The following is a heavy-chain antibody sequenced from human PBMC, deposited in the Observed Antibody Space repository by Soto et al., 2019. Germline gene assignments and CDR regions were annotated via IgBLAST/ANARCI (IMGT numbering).Heavy chain of an antibody. CDR1: GYTFTSYD. D-gene: IGHD2-2*01. V-gene: IGHV1-8*01. CDR2: MNPNSGNT. Sequence: ASVKVSCKASGYTFTSYDINWVRQATGQGLEWMGWMNPNSGNTGYAQKFQGRVTMTRNTSISTAYMELSRLRSDDTAVYYCARCSSTTSRSGMDVWGQGTTVTVSS. CDR3: ARCSSTTSRSGMDV. J-gene: IGHJ6*02.